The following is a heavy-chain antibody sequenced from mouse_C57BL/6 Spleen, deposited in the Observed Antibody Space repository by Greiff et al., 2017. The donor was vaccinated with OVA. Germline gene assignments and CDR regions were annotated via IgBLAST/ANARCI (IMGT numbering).Heavy chain of an antibody. Sequence: QVQLQQSGAELVKPGASVKISCKASGYAFSSSWMNWVKQRPGKGLEWIGQIYPGDGDTNYNGKFKGKATLTADKSSSTAYMQLSSLTSEDSAVYFCARQPSGYAMDYWGQGTSVTVSS. CDR2: IYPGDGDT. J-gene: IGHJ4*01. D-gene: IGHD3-1*01. CDR3: ARQPSGYAMDY. CDR1: GYAFSSSW. V-gene: IGHV1-80*01.